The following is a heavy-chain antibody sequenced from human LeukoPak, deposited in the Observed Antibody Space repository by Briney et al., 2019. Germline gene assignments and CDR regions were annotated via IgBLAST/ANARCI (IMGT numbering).Heavy chain of an antibody. Sequence: SETLSLTCTVSGGSISSYYWSWIRQPPGKGLEWIGYIYYSGSTNYNPSLKSRVTILVDTSKNQFSLKLSSVTAADTAVYYCASTPTSSGSYFWYDPWGQGTLVTVSS. CDR1: GGSISSYY. CDR2: IYYSGST. D-gene: IGHD1-26*01. CDR3: ASTPTSSGSYFWYDP. V-gene: IGHV4-59*01. J-gene: IGHJ5*02.